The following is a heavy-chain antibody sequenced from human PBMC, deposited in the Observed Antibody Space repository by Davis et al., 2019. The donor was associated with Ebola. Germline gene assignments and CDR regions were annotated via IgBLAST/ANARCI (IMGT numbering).Heavy chain of an antibody. CDR2: TYYKSKWYN. J-gene: IGHJ6*02. V-gene: IGHV6-1*01. Sequence: HPQTPSLTRAIPGDRVSGNNGAWNWTRQPPSRGLGWLAMTYYKSKWYNDYAVSVKSRITINTDTTKNQFSLQLNSVNPEDTALYYCARGWLRGGMDVWGEGTTVTV. CDR3: ARGWLRGGMDV. CDR1: GDRVSGNNGA. D-gene: IGHD5-18*01.